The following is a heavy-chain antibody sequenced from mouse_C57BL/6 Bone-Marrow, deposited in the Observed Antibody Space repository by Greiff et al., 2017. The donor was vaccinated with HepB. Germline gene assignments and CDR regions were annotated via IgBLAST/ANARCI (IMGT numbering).Heavy chain of an antibody. V-gene: IGHV5-6*02. CDR1: GFTFSSYG. CDR3: ARHQGYGSRWFAY. D-gene: IGHD1-1*01. J-gene: IGHJ3*01. Sequence: EVKLVESGGDLVKPGGSLKLSCAASGFTFSSYGMSWVRQTPDKRLEWGATISSGGSYTYYPDSVKGLFTISRDNAKNTLYRQMSSLKSEEKAMYYCARHQGYGSRWFAYWGQGTLVTVSA. CDR2: ISSGGSYT.